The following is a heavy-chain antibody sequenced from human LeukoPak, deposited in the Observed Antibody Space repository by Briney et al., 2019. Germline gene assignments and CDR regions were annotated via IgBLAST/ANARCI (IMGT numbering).Heavy chain of an antibody. CDR3: ARRLKIFGVVRGDALDI. CDR2: ISGSGTTI. D-gene: IGHD3-3*01. V-gene: IGHV3-23*01. CDR1: GFTFSSSA. J-gene: IGHJ3*02. Sequence: GGSLRLSCAASGFTFSSSAISWVRQAPGKGLEWVAAISGSGTTIYYADSVRGRFTISRDNSKNTLYLQMNSLRVEDTAIYYCARRLKIFGVVRGDALDIWGPGTRVTVSS.